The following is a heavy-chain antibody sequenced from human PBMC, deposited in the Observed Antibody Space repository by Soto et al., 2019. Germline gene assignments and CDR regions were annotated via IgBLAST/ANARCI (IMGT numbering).Heavy chain of an antibody. CDR3: VHYLESSSSHGLDL. D-gene: IGHD3-10*01. CDR2: ISYVGSDE. Sequence: PWESLRLSCVASGFIFRNFCMHWVRQAPGKGLEWVGLISYVGSDEYYADSVKGRFTASRDNSKQTLYRQMNSLQVEDAAIYCFVHYLESSSSHGLDLWGQGTPVTVSS. V-gene: IGHV3-30*03. J-gene: IGHJ6*02. CDR1: GFIFRNFC.